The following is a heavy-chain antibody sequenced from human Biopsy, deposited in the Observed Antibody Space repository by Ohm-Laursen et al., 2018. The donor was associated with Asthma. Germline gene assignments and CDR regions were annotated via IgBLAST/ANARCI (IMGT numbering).Heavy chain of an antibody. J-gene: IGHJ4*02. CDR2: IYSGGTP. CDR3: ARGDSSNWSHYYFDY. CDR1: GFAVSRDY. V-gene: IGHV3-53*01. D-gene: IGHD3-22*01. Sequence: SLRLSCTASGFAVSRDYMFWVRQAPGKGLEWVSVIYSGGTPHTVDSVRGRFTISRDYSKNTLYLQMHSLRAEDTAVYYCARGDSSNWSHYYFDYWGQGTLVTVSS.